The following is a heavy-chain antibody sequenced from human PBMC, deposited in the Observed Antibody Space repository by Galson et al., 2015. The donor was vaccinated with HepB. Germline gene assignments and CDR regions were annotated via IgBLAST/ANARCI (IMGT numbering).Heavy chain of an antibody. CDR2: IIPIFGTA. D-gene: IGHD2-2*03. Sequence: SVKVSCKASGGTFSSYAISWVRQAPGQGLEWMGGIIPIFGTANYTQKFQSRVTITADKSTSTAYMDLRSLRSDDTAVYYCAGGDHGYCSSNSCPMGYWGQGTLVTVSS. J-gene: IGHJ4*02. CDR3: AGGDHGYCSSNSCPMGY. CDR1: GGTFSSYA. V-gene: IGHV1-69*06.